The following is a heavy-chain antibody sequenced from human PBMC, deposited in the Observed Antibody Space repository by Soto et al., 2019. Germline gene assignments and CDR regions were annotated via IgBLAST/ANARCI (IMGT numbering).Heavy chain of an antibody. CDR3: ARGDPAMYGATGHFDY. D-gene: IGHD3-10*02. Sequence: QVHLVESGGGLVKPGGSLRLSCAASGFTFTDFHMAWIRRAPGKGLEWVSNIIQSGGYEFYPDSVKGRFTVSRDNAKNEVYLQMNSLRVEDTAVYYFARGDPAMYGATGHFDYWGQGSLVTVSS. J-gene: IGHJ4*02. V-gene: IGHV3-11*01. CDR2: IIQSGGYE. CDR1: GFTFTDFH.